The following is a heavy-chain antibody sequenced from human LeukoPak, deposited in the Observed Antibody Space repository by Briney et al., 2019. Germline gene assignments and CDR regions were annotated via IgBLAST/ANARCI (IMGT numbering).Heavy chain of an antibody. CDR1: GASVSSGSYY. V-gene: IGHV4-61*01. CDR2: IYYSGST. D-gene: IGHD3-16*01. Sequence: SETLSLTCTVSGASVSSGSYYWSWIRQPPGKGLEWIGYIYYSGSTNYNPSLKSRVTTSIDTPKNQFSLKLSSVSAADTAVYYCARRAEGDYFYALDVWGQGTTVTVSS. CDR3: ARRAEGDYFYALDV. J-gene: IGHJ6*02.